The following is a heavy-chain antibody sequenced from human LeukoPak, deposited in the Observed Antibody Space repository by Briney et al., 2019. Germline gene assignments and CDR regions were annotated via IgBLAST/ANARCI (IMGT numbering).Heavy chain of an antibody. CDR1: GFTSSSYW. Sequence: GGSLRLSCAASGFTSSSYWMSWVRQAPGKGLEWVANIKQDGSEKYYVDSVKGRFTISRDNAKNSLYLQMNSLRAEDTAVYYCARDPGTDYYYGMDVWGQGTTVTVSS. J-gene: IGHJ6*02. CDR3: ARDPGTDYYYGMDV. CDR2: IKQDGSEK. D-gene: IGHD1-1*01. V-gene: IGHV3-7*01.